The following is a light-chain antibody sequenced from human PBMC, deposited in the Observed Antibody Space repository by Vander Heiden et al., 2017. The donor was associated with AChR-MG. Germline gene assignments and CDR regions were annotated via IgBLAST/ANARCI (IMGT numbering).Light chain of an antibody. Sequence: SSELTQDPAVSVALGTTVRITCQGDSLRSYYANWYQPKPGQAPVLVIYGKNNRPSGIPDRFSGSSSGNTASLTITGAQAEDEADYYCNSRDSSGNHWVFGGGTKLTVL. CDR3: NSRDSSGNHWV. J-gene: IGLJ3*02. V-gene: IGLV3-19*01. CDR1: SLRSYY. CDR2: GKN.